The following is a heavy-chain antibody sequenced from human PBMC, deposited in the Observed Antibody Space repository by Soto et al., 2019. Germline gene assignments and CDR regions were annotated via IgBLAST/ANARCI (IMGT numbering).Heavy chain of an antibody. V-gene: IGHV4-59*08. J-gene: IGHJ4*02. CDR3: ARLVVVPAASYYFDY. D-gene: IGHD2-2*01. Sequence: PSETLSLTCTVSGGSISSHYWSWIRQPPGKGLEWIGYIYYSGGTNYNPSLKSRVTISVDTAKNQFSLKLSSVTAADTAVYYCARLVVVPAASYYFDYWGQGTLVTVSS. CDR2: IYYSGGT. CDR1: GGSISSHY.